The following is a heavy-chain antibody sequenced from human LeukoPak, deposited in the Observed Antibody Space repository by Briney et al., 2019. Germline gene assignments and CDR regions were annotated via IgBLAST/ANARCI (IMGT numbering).Heavy chain of an antibody. V-gene: IGHV1-46*01. CDR3: AREIFNGFDI. CDR1: GYTFTSYY. CDR2: INPSGGST. Sequence: ASVKVSCKASGYTFTSYYMHWVRQAPGQGLEWMGIINPSGGSTSYAQKSQGRVTMTRDTSTGTVYMELSSLRSEDTAVYYCAREIFNGFDIWGQGTMVTVSS. J-gene: IGHJ3*02.